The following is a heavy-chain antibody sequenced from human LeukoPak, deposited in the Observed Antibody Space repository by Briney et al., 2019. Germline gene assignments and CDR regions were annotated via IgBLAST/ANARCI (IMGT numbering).Heavy chain of an antibody. J-gene: IGHJ4*02. CDR2: INPNSAGT. CDR1: GYTFTGYY. V-gene: IGHV1-2*02. D-gene: IGHD3-22*01. CDR3: ARDRLVLRGFGTLHFDY. Sequence: APLKLSCKASGYTFTGYYIHWVGRSPGHRLGGLRWINPNSAGTNYAQKFQGRVTMTRDTSISTAYMELSRLRSDDTAVYYGARDRLVLRGFGTLHFDYWGQGTLVTVSS.